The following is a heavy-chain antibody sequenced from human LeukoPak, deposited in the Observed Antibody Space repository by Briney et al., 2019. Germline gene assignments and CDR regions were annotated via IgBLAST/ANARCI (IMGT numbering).Heavy chain of an antibody. V-gene: IGHV3-30*04. CDR2: ISFDGSDA. J-gene: IGHJ5*02. D-gene: IGHD3-9*01. CDR1: RFSFMTYS. CDR3: ASDLTRYRLDR. Sequence: GGSLRLSCGASRFSFMTYSMHWVRQAPGKGLEWVAVISFDGSDAEYADSMKGRATISRDNSQKTLYLQMSSPRPEDTAIYYCASDLTRYRLDRWGQGTLVTVSS.